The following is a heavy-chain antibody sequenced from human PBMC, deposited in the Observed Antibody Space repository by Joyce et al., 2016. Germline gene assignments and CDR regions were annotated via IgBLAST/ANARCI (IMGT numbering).Heavy chain of an antibody. V-gene: IGHV3-23*01. Sequence: EVQLLESGGGLVQPGGSLRLSCEASGLTFSSYAMSWVRQAPGKGLEGVSAIRGSGSNTYYADSVKGRFTSSRDNSKNTLYLQMNSLRAEDTAVYYCAKEGWDLLGRFDPWGQGTLVTVSS. J-gene: IGHJ5*02. D-gene: IGHD1-26*01. CDR3: AKEGWDLLGRFDP. CDR2: IRGSGSNT. CDR1: GLTFSSYA.